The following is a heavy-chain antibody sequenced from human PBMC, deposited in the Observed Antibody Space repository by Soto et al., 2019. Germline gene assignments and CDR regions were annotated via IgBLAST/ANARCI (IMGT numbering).Heavy chain of an antibody. D-gene: IGHD2-15*01. CDR2: ISWNSGRI. CDR1: GVTFDDFA. Sequence: EVQVVESGGGLVQPGRSLRLSCAAFGVTFDDFAMHWVRQVPGKGLEWVSGISWNSGRIGYADSVKGRFTISRDNAENSLYLQMNGLRPEDTAWYYCAKDAGGAGSGPFDYWGQGTLVTVSS. J-gene: IGHJ4*02. CDR3: AKDAGGAGSGPFDY. V-gene: IGHV3-9*01.